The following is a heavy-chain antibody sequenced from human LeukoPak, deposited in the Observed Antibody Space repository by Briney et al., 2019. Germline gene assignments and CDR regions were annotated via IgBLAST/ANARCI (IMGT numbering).Heavy chain of an antibody. V-gene: IGHV4-61*02. J-gene: IGHJ4*02. CDR1: GDSISSGDYY. Sequence: PSETLSLTCTVSGDSISSGDYYWSWIRQPAGKGLEWIGRISSSGSTNYNPSLKSRVTISVDTSKNQFSLKLCSVTAADTAAYYCARGMEWSHFDYWGQGTLVTVSS. CDR3: ARGMEWSHFDY. CDR2: ISSSGST. D-gene: IGHD3-3*01.